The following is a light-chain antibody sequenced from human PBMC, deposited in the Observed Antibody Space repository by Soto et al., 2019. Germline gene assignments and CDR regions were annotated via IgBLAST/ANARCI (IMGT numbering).Light chain of an antibody. CDR2: LNSDGSH. J-gene: IGLJ2*01. V-gene: IGLV4-69*01. CDR1: SGHSSYT. Sequence: QLVLTQSPSASASLGASVKLTCTLSSGHSSYTIAWHQQQPEKGPRYLMKLNSDGSHSKGDGIPDRCSGSSSGAERYLTISILQSEDEADYYCQTWGTGILVFGGGTKLTVL. CDR3: QTWGTGILV.